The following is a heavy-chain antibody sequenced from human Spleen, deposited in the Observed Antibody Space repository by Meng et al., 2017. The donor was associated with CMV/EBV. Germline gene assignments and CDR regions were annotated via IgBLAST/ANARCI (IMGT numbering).Heavy chain of an antibody. V-gene: IGHV3-21*01. D-gene: IGHD6-6*01. Sequence: GESLKISCAASGFPFYSYNMNWVRQAPGKGLEWVSSVSDSGNYKYYADSVKGRFTISRDNAKNSLYLQMNSLRAEDTAVYYCASNNLEYSSSNYFYGMDVWGQGTTVTVSS. CDR2: VSDSGNYK. CDR3: ASNNLEYSSSNYFYGMDV. CDR1: GFPFYSYN. J-gene: IGHJ6*02.